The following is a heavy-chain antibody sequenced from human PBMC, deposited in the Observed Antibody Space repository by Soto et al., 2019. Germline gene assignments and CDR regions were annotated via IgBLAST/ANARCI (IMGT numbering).Heavy chain of an antibody. CDR2: IFSNDEK. Sequence: QVTLKESGPVLVKPTETLTLTCTVSGFSLSNARMGVSWIRQPPGKALEWLAHIFSNDEKSYSTSLRASLTISKDTSKGQVVLTMTNVDPVDTATYYCTRVPGYSYGPYYFDYWGQGTLVTVSS. J-gene: IGHJ4*02. CDR3: TRVPGYSYGPYYFDY. D-gene: IGHD5-18*01. V-gene: IGHV2-26*01. CDR1: GFSLSNARMG.